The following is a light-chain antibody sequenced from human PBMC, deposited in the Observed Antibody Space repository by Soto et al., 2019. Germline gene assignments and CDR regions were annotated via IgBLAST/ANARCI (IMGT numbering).Light chain of an antibody. CDR2: DVS. J-gene: IGLJ3*02. V-gene: IGLV2-11*01. Sequence: QSALAQPASVSGSPGQSITISCTGTSGFVGSFSLVSWYQQHPGKAPKVMIYDVSKRPSGVPDRFSGSKSGNTASLTISGLQAEDEADYYCCSYAGTYTWVFGGGTKLTVL. CDR1: SGFVGSFSL. CDR3: CSYAGTYTWV.